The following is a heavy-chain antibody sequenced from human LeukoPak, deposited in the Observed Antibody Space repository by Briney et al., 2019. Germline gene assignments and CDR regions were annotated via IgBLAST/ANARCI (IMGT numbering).Heavy chain of an antibody. CDR3: ARGGRSSSGSGDY. Sequence: GGSLRLSCAASGFTFSSYSMNWVRQAPGKGLEWVSSISSSSSSYIYYADSVKGRFTISRDNAKNSLYLQMNSLRAEDTAVYYCARGGRSSSGSGDYWGQGTLVTVSS. CDR2: ISSSSSSYI. CDR1: GFTFSSYS. V-gene: IGHV3-21*01. D-gene: IGHD6-6*01. J-gene: IGHJ4*02.